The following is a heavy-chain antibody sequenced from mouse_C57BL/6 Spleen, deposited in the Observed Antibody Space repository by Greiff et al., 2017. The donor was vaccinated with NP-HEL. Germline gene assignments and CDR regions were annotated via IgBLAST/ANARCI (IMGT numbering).Heavy chain of an antibody. D-gene: IGHD2-4*01. CDR1: GFTFSSYG. V-gene: IGHV5-6*01. CDR3: ARHPDYDERVWFAY. Sequence: EVQRVESGGDLVKPGGSLKLSCAASGFTFSSYGMSWVRQTPDKRLEWVATISSGGSYTYYPDSVKGRFTISRDNAKNTLYLQMSSLKSEDTAMYYCARHPDYDERVWFAYWGQGTLVTVSA. CDR2: ISSGGSYT. J-gene: IGHJ3*01.